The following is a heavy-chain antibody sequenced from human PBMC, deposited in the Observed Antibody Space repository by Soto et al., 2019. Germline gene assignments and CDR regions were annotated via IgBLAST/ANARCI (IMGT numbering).Heavy chain of an antibody. V-gene: IGHV1-24*01. CDR2: FDPEDGET. CDR3: ATDILIAARGNFDY. D-gene: IGHD6-6*01. CDR1: GYTLTELS. Sequence: ASVMVSCKVSGYTLTELSMHWVRQAPGKGLEWMGGFDPEDGETIYAQKFQGRVTMTEDTSTDTAYMELSSLRSEDTAVYYCATDILIAARGNFDYWGQGTLVTVSS. J-gene: IGHJ4*02.